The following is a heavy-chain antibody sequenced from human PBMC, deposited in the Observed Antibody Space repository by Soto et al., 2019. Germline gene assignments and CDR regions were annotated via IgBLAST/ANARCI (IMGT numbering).Heavy chain of an antibody. CDR2: INPNSGVT. Sequence: QVQLVQSGAEVKKPGASVTVSCRSSGDTFTDYYMHWVRQAPGQGLEWMGWINPNSGVTKYAQKFQGWVTMTRDTSIRTDYMQLSRPRSDDTAVYYCARESGGATATLDYYYFYMDVWGTGTTVTVSS. J-gene: IGHJ6*03. CDR1: GDTFTDYY. V-gene: IGHV1-2*04. D-gene: IGHD5-12*01. CDR3: ARESGGATATLDYYYFYMDV.